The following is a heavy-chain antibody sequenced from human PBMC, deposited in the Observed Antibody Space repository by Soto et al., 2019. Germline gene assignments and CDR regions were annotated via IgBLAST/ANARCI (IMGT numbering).Heavy chain of an antibody. CDR3: ASARGGYYYDTSGYYAIDY. D-gene: IGHD3-22*01. J-gene: IGHJ4*02. CDR2: IYYRGST. V-gene: IGHV4-31*03. CDR1: GGSISSGGYY. Sequence: QVQLQESGPGLVKPSQTLSLTCTVSGGSISSGGYYWSWIRQHPGKGLDWIGYIYYRGSTYYNPSLQSRVAMTVDTSKIQFSLKRSSVTAAATAVYYCASARGGYYYDTSGYYAIDYWGQGTLVTVSS.